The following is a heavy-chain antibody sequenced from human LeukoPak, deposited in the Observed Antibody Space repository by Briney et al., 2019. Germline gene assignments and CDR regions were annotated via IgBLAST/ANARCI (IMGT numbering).Heavy chain of an antibody. CDR1: GGSVSSGSYY. Sequence: PSETLSLTCTVSGGSVSSGSYYWSWIRQPPGKGLEWIGYIYYSGSTNYNPSLKSRVTILVDTSKNQFSLKLSSVTAADTAVYYCARGDRYYDILTGYYSGADYYHYGMDVWGQGTTVTVSS. CDR3: ARGDRYYDILTGYYSGADYYHYGMDV. D-gene: IGHD3-9*01. J-gene: IGHJ6*02. V-gene: IGHV4-61*01. CDR2: IYYSGST.